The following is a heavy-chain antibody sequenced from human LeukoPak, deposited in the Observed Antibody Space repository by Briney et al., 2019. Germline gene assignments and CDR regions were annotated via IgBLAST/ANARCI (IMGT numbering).Heavy chain of an antibody. CDR2: ITSSSSYV. CDR3: ARGGDGYTP. V-gene: IGHV3-21*01. Sequence: PGRSLRLSCAAPGFTFSSYAMHWVRQAPGKGLEWVSSITSSSSYVYYADSLKGRFTISRDNAKNSLYLQMDSLRAEDTAMYYCARGGDGYTPWGQGTLVTVSS. CDR1: GFTFSSYA. D-gene: IGHD5-24*01. J-gene: IGHJ5*02.